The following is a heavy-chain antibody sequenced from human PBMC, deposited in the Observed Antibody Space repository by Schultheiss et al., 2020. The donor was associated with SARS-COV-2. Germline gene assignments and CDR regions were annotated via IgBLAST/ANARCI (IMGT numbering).Heavy chain of an antibody. D-gene: IGHD5-12*01. J-gene: IGHJ4*02. CDR3: AREGGYSGYDY. Sequence: SQTLSLTCTVSGGSISSYYWSWIRQPPGKGLEWIGYIYYSGSTNYNPSLKSRVTISVDTSKNQFSLKLSSVTAADTAVYYCAREGGYSGYDYWGQGTLVTVSS. CDR1: GGSISSYY. V-gene: IGHV4-59*01. CDR2: IYYSGST.